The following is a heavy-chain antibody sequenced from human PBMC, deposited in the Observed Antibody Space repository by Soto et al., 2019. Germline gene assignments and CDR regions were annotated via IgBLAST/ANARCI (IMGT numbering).Heavy chain of an antibody. D-gene: IGHD2-15*01. V-gene: IGHV3-48*01. CDR2: ISSSSSTK. CDR1: GFTFNSYS. Sequence: EVPVVESGGGLVQPGGSLRLSCAASGFTFNSYSMNWVRQAPGKGLEWVSYISSSSSTKFYADSVKGRFTISRDNARNSLYLQMNSLRAEDTAVYYCARDIDGGGQGTLVTVSS. J-gene: IGHJ4*02. CDR3: ARDIDG.